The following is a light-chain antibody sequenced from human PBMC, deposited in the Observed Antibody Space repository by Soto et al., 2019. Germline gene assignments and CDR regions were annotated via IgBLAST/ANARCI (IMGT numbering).Light chain of an antibody. J-gene: IGKJ4*01. CDR2: GAS. CDR1: QVIASY. CDR3: QQVKSFLPLT. Sequence: IQLTQSPSSLSASLGDRVTITCRASQVIASYLGWYQQKPGKAPKLLIYGASTLQGGVPSRFSGSGSGTEFTLTISSLQPEDFATYYCQQVKSFLPLTFGGGTQVEIK. V-gene: IGKV1-9*01.